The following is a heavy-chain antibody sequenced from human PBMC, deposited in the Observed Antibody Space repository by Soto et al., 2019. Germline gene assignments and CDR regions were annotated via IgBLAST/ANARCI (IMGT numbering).Heavy chain of an antibody. J-gene: IGHJ6*02. V-gene: IGHV3-30-3*01. CDR1: GFTFSYYA. D-gene: IGHD4-4*01. CDR2: ISYDGSNK. Sequence: QVQLVESGGGVVQPGRSLRLSCAASGFTFSYYAMHWVRQAPGKGLEWVAVISYDGSNKYYVDSVKGRFTISRDNSKNTLYLQMNSLRAEDTAVYYCAREMGLQSNYYYYGMDVWGQGTTVTVSS. CDR3: AREMGLQSNYYYYGMDV.